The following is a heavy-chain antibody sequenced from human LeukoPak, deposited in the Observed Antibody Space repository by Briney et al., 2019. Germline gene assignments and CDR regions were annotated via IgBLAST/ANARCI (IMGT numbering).Heavy chain of an antibody. D-gene: IGHD6-19*01. J-gene: IGHJ4*02. CDR3: ARDRISSGWQDY. CDR1: GYTFTSYG. Sequence: ASVTVSCTSSGYTFTSYGISWVRQAPGQGLERMGWISAYNGNTNYAQKLQGRVTMTTDTSTSTDYMELRSLRSDDAAVYYCARDRISSGWQDYWGQGTLVTVSS. V-gene: IGHV1-18*01. CDR2: ISAYNGNT.